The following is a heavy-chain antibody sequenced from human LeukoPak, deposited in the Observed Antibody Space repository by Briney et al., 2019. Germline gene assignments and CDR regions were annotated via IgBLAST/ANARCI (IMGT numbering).Heavy chain of an antibody. V-gene: IGHV3-49*03. CDR3: TRDPLTVGATGYYSDY. CDR2: IRSKVYGGAT. Sequence: GRSLRLSCTASGFTFGDYAMSWFRQAPGKGLEWVGFIRSKVYGGATEYAASVKGRFTISRDDSKSIAYLQMNSLKTEDTAVYYCTRDPLTVGATGYYSDYWGQGTLVTVSS. J-gene: IGHJ4*02. D-gene: IGHD1-26*01. CDR1: GFTFGDYA.